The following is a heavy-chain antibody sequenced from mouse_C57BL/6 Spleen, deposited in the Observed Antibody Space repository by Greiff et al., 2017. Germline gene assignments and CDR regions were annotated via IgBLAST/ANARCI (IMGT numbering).Heavy chain of an antibody. D-gene: IGHD3-2*02. V-gene: IGHV1-81*01. CDR3: ASGSSGYHDY. CDR1: GYTFTSYG. Sequence: QVQLQQSGAELARPGASVKLSCKASGYTFTSYGISWVKQRTGQGLEWIGEIYPRSGNTYYNEKFKGKATLTADKSSSTAYMELRSLTSEDSAVYFCASGSSGYHDYWGQGTTLTVSS. CDR2: IYPRSGNT. J-gene: IGHJ2*01.